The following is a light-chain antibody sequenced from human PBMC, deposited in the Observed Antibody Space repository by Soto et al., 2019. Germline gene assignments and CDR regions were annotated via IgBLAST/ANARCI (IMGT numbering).Light chain of an antibody. CDR1: QSVSSD. CDR3: QQYGSSLMYT. Sequence: EIVMTQSPATLSVSPGERATLSCRASQSVSSDLAWYQQKPGQAPRLLIYGASTRATGIPARFSGSGSGTEFTLTISRLEPEDFAVYYCQQYGSSLMYTFGQGTKLEIK. CDR2: GAS. J-gene: IGKJ2*01. V-gene: IGKV3-15*01.